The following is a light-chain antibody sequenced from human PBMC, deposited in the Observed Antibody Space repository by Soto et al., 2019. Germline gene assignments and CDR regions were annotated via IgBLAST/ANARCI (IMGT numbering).Light chain of an antibody. CDR1: RGISNY. J-gene: IGKJ1*01. CDR3: QNYNTPPLT. V-gene: IGKV1-27*01. Sequence: DIQMTQSPSSLSASVGDRVTITCRASRGISNYVAWYQQKPGKVPKVLIYAASTLPSGVPSRFSGSGSGTDFTLTISSLQPEDGATYYCQNYNTPPLTFGRGTKVEIK. CDR2: AAS.